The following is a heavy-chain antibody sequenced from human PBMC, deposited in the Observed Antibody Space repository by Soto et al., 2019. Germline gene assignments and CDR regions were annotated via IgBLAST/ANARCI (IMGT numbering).Heavy chain of an antibody. V-gene: IGHV1-69*01. J-gene: IGHJ6*02. D-gene: IGHD2-2*02. Sequence: QVQLVQSGAEVKKPGSSVKVSCKASGGTFSSYAISWVRQAPGQGLEWMGGIIPIFGTANYAQKFQGRVTITADESTSSAYMELSSLISEDTAVYYCATDTHCSSTSCYTPRGMDVWGQGTTVTVSS. CDR1: GGTFSSYA. CDR3: ATDTHCSSTSCYTPRGMDV. CDR2: IIPIFGTA.